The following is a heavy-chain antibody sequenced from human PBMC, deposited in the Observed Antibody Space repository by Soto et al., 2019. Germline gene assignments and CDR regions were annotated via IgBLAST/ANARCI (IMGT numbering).Heavy chain of an antibody. CDR1: GDSITNSDYY. Sequence: QVQLQESGPGLVKPSQTLSLTCTVSGDSITNSDYYWNWIRQSPGKGLEWIASIDYSGNTYYNPSLKSRVVISADTSKNLFSLKLRSVTAADTAQYFCARDGHYYGFDVWGQGTTVTVSS. J-gene: IGHJ6*02. CDR3: ARDGHYYGFDV. CDR2: IDYSGNT. V-gene: IGHV4-30-4*01.